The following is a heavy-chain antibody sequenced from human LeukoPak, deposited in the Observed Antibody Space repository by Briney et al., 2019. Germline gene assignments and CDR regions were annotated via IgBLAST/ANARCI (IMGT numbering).Heavy chain of an antibody. CDR3: ARLGSSGLEDAFDI. D-gene: IGHD3-22*01. V-gene: IGHV4-61*05. CDR1: GGSISSSSYY. Sequence: SETLSLTCTVSGGSISSSSYYWGWIRQPPGKGLEWIGYMSNNGATTYNPSLKSRVTISIDMSNNHFSLTLKSVTAADKAVYYCARLGSSGLEDAFDIWGQGTMVTVSS. J-gene: IGHJ3*02. CDR2: MSNNGAT.